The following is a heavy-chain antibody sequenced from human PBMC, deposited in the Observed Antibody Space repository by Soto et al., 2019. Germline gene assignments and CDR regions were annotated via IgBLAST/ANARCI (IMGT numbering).Heavy chain of an antibody. V-gene: IGHV3-49*03. Sequence: TVSRTPGRYILGDHLMSWFRQAPGKGLEWVGFIRSKAYGGTTEYAASVKGRFTISRDASKSIAYLQMNSLKTEDTAVYYCTRDPDAYYYDSSGPPPGNWGQGTLFTVSS. CDR3: TRDPDAYYYDSSGPPPGN. J-gene: IGHJ1*01. CDR2: IRSKAYGGTT. CDR1: RYILGDHL. D-gene: IGHD3-22*01.